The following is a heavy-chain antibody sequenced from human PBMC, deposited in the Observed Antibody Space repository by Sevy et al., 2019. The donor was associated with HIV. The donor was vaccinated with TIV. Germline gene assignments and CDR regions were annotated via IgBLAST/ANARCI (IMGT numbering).Heavy chain of an antibody. CDR1: GFTFSIFW. CDR3: ARDKIYGMDV. Sequence: GGSLRLSCTASGFTFSIFWMHWVRQAPGKGLVWVSHINSDGRSTTYAYSVKGRFTISRGNAKNTLYLQMNSLRDEDTAVYFCARDKIYGMDVWGQGTTVTVSS. CDR2: INSDGRST. J-gene: IGHJ6*02. V-gene: IGHV3-74*01.